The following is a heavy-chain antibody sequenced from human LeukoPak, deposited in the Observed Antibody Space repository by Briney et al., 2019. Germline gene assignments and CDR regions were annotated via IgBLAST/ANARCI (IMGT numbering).Heavy chain of an antibody. Sequence: SETLSLTCAVYGGSFSDYDWSWIRQPPGKGLEWIGEINQSGHTNCDPSLKSRISMSIDTSRSQFSLNLRSVTAADTAVYFCARYVPVKTGPTKSSFDYWGQGTLVTVSS. V-gene: IGHV4-34*10. CDR3: ARYVPVKTGPTKSSFDY. J-gene: IGHJ4*02. CDR2: INQSGHT. CDR1: GGSFSDYD. D-gene: IGHD1-1*01.